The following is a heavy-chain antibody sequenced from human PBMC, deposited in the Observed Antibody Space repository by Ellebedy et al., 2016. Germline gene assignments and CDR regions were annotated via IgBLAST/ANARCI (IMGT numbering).Heavy chain of an antibody. D-gene: IGHD1-1*01. Sequence: ASVKVSCKASGFTFKNYGFIWVRQAPGQGLEWMGWISAYNGNTNYAQNFQGRLTMTTETSTGTAYMELRSLRSDDTAIYYCARWNPNGDFDYWGQGTVVRVSS. V-gene: IGHV1-18*01. CDR2: ISAYNGNT. CDR1: GFTFKNYG. CDR3: ARWNPNGDFDY. J-gene: IGHJ4*02.